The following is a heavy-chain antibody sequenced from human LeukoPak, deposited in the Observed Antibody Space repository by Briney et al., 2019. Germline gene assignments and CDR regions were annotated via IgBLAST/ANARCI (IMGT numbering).Heavy chain of an antibody. CDR2: INPNSGGT. CDR1: GYTFTGYY. CDR3: AGDRGYQLLGNWFDP. V-gene: IGHV1-2*02. J-gene: IGHJ5*02. Sequence: ASVKVSCKASGYTFTGYYMHWVRQAPGQGLEWMGWINPNSGGTNYAQKFQGRVTMTRDTSISTAYMELSRLRSDDTAVYYCAGDRGYQLLGNWFDPWGQGTLVTVSS. D-gene: IGHD2-2*01.